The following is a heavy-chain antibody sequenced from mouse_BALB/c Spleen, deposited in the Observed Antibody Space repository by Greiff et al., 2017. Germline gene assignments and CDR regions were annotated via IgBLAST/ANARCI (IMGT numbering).Heavy chain of an antibody. Sequence: EVKLMESGPELVKPGASVKMSCTASGYTFTSYVMHWVKQKPGQGLEWIGYINPYNDGTKYNEKFKGKATLTSDKSSSTAYMELSSLTSEDSAVYYCARRPPYWYFDVWGAGTTVTVSS. CDR1: GYTFTSYV. J-gene: IGHJ1*01. V-gene: IGHV1-14*01. CDR3: ARRPPYWYFDV. CDR2: INPYNDGT.